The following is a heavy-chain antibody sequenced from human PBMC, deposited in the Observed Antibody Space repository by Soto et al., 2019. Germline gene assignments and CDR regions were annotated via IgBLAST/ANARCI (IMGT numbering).Heavy chain of an antibody. D-gene: IGHD2-2*01. CDR3: ARDLCSSTSCYGDYYYGMDV. Sequence: SVKVSCKASGVTFSSYAISWVRQAPGKGLEWMGGIIPIFGTANYAQKFQGRVTITADESTSTAYMELSSLRSEDTAVYYCARDLCSSTSCYGDYYYGMDVWGQGTTVTVSS. J-gene: IGHJ6*02. V-gene: IGHV1-69*13. CDR1: GVTFSSYA. CDR2: IIPIFGTA.